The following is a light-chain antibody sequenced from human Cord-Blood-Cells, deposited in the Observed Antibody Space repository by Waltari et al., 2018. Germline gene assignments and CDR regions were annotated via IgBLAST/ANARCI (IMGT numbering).Light chain of an antibody. CDR2: EVS. CDR3: SSYTSSSTLVV. V-gene: IGLV2-14*01. J-gene: IGLJ2*01. CDR1: SSDVGGYNY. Sequence: QSALTPPASVSGSPGPSITISCTGTSSDVGGYNYVSWYQQHPGKAPKLMIYEVSNRPSGVSNRFSGSKSGNTASLTISGLQAEDEADYYCSSYTSSSTLVVFGGGTKLTVL.